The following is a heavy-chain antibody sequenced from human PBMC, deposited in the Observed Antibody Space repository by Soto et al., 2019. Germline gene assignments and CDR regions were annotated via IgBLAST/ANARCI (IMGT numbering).Heavy chain of an antibody. J-gene: IGHJ5*01. CDR3: ARSSTPLPSSYSCSWFDY. D-gene: IGHD6-13*01. CDR2: ISAYNGST. Sequence: ASVKNCCKASGYIFTSNGISWVRQAPGQGLEWMGWISAYNGSTNYAQKVQGRVTMTTDTSTNTAYMDLRSLRSDDTAVYYCARSSTPLPSSYSCSWFDYWGQGTLVTVSS. CDR1: GYIFTSNG. V-gene: IGHV1-18*01.